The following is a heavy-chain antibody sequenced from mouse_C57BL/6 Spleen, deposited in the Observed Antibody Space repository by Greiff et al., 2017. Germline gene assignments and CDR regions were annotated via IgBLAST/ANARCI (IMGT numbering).Heavy chain of an antibody. J-gene: IGHJ2*01. V-gene: IGHV1-74*01. D-gene: IGHD1-3*01. CDR3: VIGREVDDIDY. Sequence: QVQLQQPGAELVKPGASVKVSCKASGYTFTSYWMHWVKQRPGQGLEWIGRINPSDSDTNYNQKFKGKATLTGDKSSSTAYMQLSSLTAEDSAVYYCVIGREVDDIDYWGQGTTLTVSS. CDR1: GYTFTSYW. CDR2: INPSDSDT.